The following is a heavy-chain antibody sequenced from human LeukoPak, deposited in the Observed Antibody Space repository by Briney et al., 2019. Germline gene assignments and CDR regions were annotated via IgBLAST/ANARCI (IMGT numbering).Heavy chain of an antibody. Sequence: ASVKVSCKASGYTFTGYYMHWVRQAPGQGLEWMGWINPNSGGTNYAQKFQGRVTMTVDTSISTAYMQLSSLRSDDTAVYYCASPDYYGPGSYRFDPWGQGTLVTVSS. J-gene: IGHJ5*02. V-gene: IGHV1-2*02. CDR1: GYTFTGYY. D-gene: IGHD3-10*01. CDR2: INPNSGGT. CDR3: ASPDYYGPGSYRFDP.